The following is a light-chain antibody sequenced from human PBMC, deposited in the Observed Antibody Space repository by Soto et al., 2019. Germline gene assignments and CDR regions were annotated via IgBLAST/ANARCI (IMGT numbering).Light chain of an antibody. CDR1: SSDVGRYNL. J-gene: IGLJ3*02. V-gene: IGLV2-23*01. CDR3: CAYAGSGTVV. Sequence: QSVLTQPRSVSGSPGQSVTISCTGTSSDVGRYNLVSWYQQHPGKAPKVMIYEATKRPSGVSNRFSGSKSGNTASLTISGLQAEDEADYYCCAYAGSGTVVFGGGTKLTVL. CDR2: EAT.